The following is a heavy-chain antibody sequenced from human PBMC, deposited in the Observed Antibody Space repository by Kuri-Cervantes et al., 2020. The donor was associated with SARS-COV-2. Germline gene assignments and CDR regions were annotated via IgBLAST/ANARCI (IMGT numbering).Heavy chain of an antibody. CDR2: IKEDGSDK. CDR3: ARDGWGSTSHNWFDP. V-gene: IGHV3-7*04. CDR1: GFTFKEYW. J-gene: IGHJ5*02. Sequence: GESLKISCAASGFTFKEYWMSWVRQAPGKGLEWVANIKEDGSDKYYVDSVKGRFTISRDNAKNSLFLQMNSLRAEDRAVYYCARDGWGSTSHNWFDPWGQGTLVTVSS. D-gene: IGHD2-2*01.